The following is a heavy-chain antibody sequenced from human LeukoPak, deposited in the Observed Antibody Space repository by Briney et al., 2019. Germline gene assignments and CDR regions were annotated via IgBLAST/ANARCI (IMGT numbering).Heavy chain of an antibody. D-gene: IGHD7-27*01. V-gene: IGHV4-59*01. J-gene: IGHJ3*02. CDR2: IYYSGST. CDR3: ARDHKLGAFDI. Sequence: SETLSLTCTVSGGSISSYYWSWIRQPPGKGLGWIGYIYYSGSTNYNPSLKSRVTISVDTSKNQFSLKLSSVTAADTAVYYCARDHKLGAFDIWGQGTMVTVSS. CDR1: GGSISSYY.